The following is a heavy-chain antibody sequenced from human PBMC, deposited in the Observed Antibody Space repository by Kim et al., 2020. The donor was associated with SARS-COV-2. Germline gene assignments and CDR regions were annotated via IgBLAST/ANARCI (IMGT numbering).Heavy chain of an antibody. J-gene: IGHJ4*02. CDR1: GFTFSNYG. CDR2: ISGSVATT. V-gene: IGHV3-23*01. CDR3: AKDRPTQRNIPDD. Sequence: GGSLRLSCAASGFTFSNYGMSWVRQAPGKGLEWVSVISGSVATTYYADSVKGRFTISRDNSRNTLYMQMNSLRAEDTAVYYCAKDRPTQRNIPDDWGQGTLVTVSS.